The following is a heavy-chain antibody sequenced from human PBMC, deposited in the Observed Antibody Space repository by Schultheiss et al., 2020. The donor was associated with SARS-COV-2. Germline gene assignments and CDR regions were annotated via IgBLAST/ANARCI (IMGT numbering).Heavy chain of an antibody. J-gene: IGHJ6*02. V-gene: IGHV4-34*01. CDR2: INHSGST. CDR1: GGSFSGYY. CDR3: GRVGAGRRWGTLDV. Sequence: SETLSLTCAVYGGSFSGYYWSWIRQPPGKGLEWIGEINHSGSTNYNPSLKSRVTISVDTSKNQFSLQLNSVTPEDTAVYYCGRVGAGRRWGTLDVWGQGSTVTVSS. D-gene: IGHD6-6*01.